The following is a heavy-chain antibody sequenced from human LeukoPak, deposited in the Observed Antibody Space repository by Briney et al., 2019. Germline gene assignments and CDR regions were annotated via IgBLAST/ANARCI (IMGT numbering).Heavy chain of an antibody. D-gene: IGHD3-22*01. CDR3: ARGTIDYYDSSGYFVFDC. V-gene: IGHV1-8*01. CDR2: MNPNSGNT. CDR1: GYTFTSYD. Sequence: ASVKVPCKASGYTFTSYDINWVRQATGQGLEWMGWMNPNSGNTGYAQKFQGRVTMTRNTSISTAYMELSSLRSEDTAVYYCARGTIDYYDSSGYFVFDCWGQGTLVTVSS. J-gene: IGHJ4*02.